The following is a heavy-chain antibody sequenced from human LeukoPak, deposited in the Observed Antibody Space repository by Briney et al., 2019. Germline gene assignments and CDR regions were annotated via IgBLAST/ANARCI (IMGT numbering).Heavy chain of an antibody. D-gene: IGHD3-9*01. CDR2: ISSSSSYI. CDR3: ARDATDDILTGSYSMDV. J-gene: IGHJ6*02. V-gene: IGHV3-21*01. CDR1: GFTFSSYS. Sequence: PGGSLRLSCAASGFTFSSYSMNWVRQAPGKGLEWVSSISSSSSYIYYADSVKGRFTISRDNAKNSLYLQMSSLRAEDTAVYYCARDATDDILTGSYSMDVWGQGTTVTVSS.